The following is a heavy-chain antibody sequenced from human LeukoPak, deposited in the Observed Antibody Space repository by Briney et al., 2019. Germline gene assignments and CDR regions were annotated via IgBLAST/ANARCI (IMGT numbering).Heavy chain of an antibody. V-gene: IGHV3-23*01. CDR2: ISGSGGST. CDR1: GFTFSSYA. Sequence: GGSLRLSCAASGFTFSSYAMSWVRPAPGKGLEWVSAISGSGGSTYYADSVKGRFTISRDNSKNTLYLQMNSLRAEDTAVYYCAKGSFYYYDSSGYYPSYYFDYWGQGTLVTVSS. J-gene: IGHJ4*02. D-gene: IGHD3-22*01. CDR3: AKGSFYYYDSSGYYPSYYFDY.